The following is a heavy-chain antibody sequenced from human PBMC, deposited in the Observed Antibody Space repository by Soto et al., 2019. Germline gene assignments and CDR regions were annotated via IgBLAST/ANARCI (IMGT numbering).Heavy chain of an antibody. D-gene: IGHD6-19*01. V-gene: IGHV3-74*01. CDR3: ARGGAYNGGWFS. J-gene: IGHJ4*02. CDR1: GFTFSGYW. CDR2: LNSDGSIT. Sequence: EVQLVESGGGLVQPGGSLRLSCAASGFTFSGYWMQWVRQSPGKGLVWVSRLNSDGSITSYADSMKGRFTISRDNAKNTLYLQMNSLRAEDTAVYFCARGGAYNGGWFSWGPGTLVTVSS.